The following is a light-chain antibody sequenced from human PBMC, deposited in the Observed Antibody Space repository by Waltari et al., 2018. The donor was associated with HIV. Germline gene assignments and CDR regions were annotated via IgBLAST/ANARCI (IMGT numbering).Light chain of an antibody. J-gene: IGKJ4*01. CDR3: QQYNSYPLA. CDR2: KAS. Sequence: DTQMTQSPDTLSASVGARVTIVCRANESLSSWLAWYQQRPGMRPKLLIYKASVLERGVYARFRGSGSGTNFALTISDLQADDVATYFCQQYNSYPLAFGGGTKVEI. CDR1: ESLSSW. V-gene: IGKV1-5*03.